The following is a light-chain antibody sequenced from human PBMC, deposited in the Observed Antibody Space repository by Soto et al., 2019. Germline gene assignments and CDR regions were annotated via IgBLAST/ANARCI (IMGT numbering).Light chain of an antibody. Sequence: EIALTQSPATLSSSPGAIATLSCRASQSVSSYLAWYQQKPGQAPRRLIYDTSNRATGIPARFSGSGSGTDFTLTISSLEPEDFAVYYCQQRTNWPPYTFGQGTKLEIK. CDR1: QSVSSY. J-gene: IGKJ2*01. CDR2: DTS. CDR3: QQRTNWPPYT. V-gene: IGKV3-11*01.